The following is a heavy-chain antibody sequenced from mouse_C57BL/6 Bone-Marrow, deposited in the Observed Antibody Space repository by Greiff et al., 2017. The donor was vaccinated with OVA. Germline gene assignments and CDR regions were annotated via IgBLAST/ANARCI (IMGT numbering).Heavy chain of an antibody. V-gene: IGHV1-50*01. Sequence: QLQQPGAELVKPGASVKLSCKASGYTFTSYWMQWVKQRPGQGLEWIGEIDPSDSYTNYNQKFKGKATLTVDTSSSTAYMQLSSLTSEDSAVYYCARRNRRLAWFAYWGQGTLVTVSA. CDR3: ARRNRRLAWFAY. CDR1: GYTFTSYW. CDR2: IDPSDSYT. J-gene: IGHJ3*01.